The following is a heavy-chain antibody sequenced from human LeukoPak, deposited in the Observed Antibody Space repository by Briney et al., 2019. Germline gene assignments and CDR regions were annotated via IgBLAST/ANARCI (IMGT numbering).Heavy chain of an antibody. CDR2: IYYSGST. D-gene: IGHD4-17*01. CDR3: AREVGEEGSVDY. Sequence: SETLSLTCTVSGGSISSSSYYWGWIRQPPGKGLEWIGSIYYSGSTNYNPSLKSRVTISVDTSKNQFSLKLSSVTAADTAVYYCAREVGEEGSVDYWGQGTLVTVSS. V-gene: IGHV4-39*07. CDR1: GGSISSSSYY. J-gene: IGHJ4*02.